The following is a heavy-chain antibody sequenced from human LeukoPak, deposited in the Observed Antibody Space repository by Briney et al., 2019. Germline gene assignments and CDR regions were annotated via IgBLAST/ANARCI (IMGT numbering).Heavy chain of an antibody. J-gene: IGHJ3*02. CDR1: GFTFSSYA. Sequence: SGGSLRLSCAASGFTFSSYAMSWVRQAPGKGLEWVSAITDNSVTSNYADSVRGRFSISRDNSKNTLYPQMNSLRADDTAIYYCAKDLVGVAGSAAFDIWGQGTLVTVSS. V-gene: IGHV3-23*01. CDR2: ITDNSVTS. CDR3: AKDLVGVAGSAAFDI. D-gene: IGHD6-19*01.